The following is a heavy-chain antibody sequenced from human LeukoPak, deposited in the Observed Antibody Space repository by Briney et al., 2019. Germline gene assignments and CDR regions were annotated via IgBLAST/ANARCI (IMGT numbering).Heavy chain of an antibody. V-gene: IGHV4-39*01. D-gene: IGHD6-13*01. CDR1: GGSISSSSYY. CDR2: IYYSGST. J-gene: IGHJ5*02. Sequence: PSETLSLTCTVSGGSISSSSYYWGWIRQPPGKELEWIGSIYYSGSTYYNPSLKSRVTISVDTSKNQFSLKLSSVTAADTAVYYCARPKGIAASNWFDPWGQGTLVTVSS. CDR3: ARPKGIAASNWFDP.